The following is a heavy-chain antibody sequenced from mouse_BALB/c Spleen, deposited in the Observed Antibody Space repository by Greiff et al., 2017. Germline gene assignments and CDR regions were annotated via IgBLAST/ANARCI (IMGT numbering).Heavy chain of an antibody. D-gene: IGHD1-1*01. CDR3: TREERYYGPFAY. J-gene: IGHJ3*01. Sequence: VQLQQSGTVLARPGASVKMSCKASGYTFTSYWMHWVKQRPGQGLEWIGAIYPGNSDTSYNQKFKGKAKLTAVTSTSTAYMELSSLTNEDSAVYYCTREERYYGPFAYWGQGTLVTVSA. V-gene: IGHV1-5*01. CDR1: GYTFTSYW. CDR2: IYPGNSDT.